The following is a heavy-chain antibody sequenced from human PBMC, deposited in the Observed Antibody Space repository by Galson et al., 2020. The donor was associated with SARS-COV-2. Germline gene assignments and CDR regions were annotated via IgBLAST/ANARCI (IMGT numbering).Heavy chain of an antibody. V-gene: IGHV3-30-3*01. Sequence: GESLKISCTASGFTFGAYAMHWVRQPPGKGLEWVAFISFDGGNAYYIDSVKGRFTISRDNSKNTLYLQMDTLRPEDTAVYFCARSPWDYRLGYWGQGSLVTVSS. D-gene: IGHD1-7*01. J-gene: IGHJ4*02. CDR1: GFTFGAYA. CDR3: ARSPWDYRLGY. CDR2: ISFDGGNA.